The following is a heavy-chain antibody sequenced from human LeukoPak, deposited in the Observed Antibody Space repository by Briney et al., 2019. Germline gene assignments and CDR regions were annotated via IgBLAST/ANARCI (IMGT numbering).Heavy chain of an antibody. D-gene: IGHD2-2*01. J-gene: IGHJ4*02. CDR2: MNPNSGNT. CDR3: ARGYCSSTSCYPN. CDR1: GYTFTSYD. Sequence: GASVKVSCKASGYTFTSYDINWVRQATGQGLEWMGWMNPNSGNTGYAQKFQGRVTITRNTSISTAYMELSSLRSEDTAVYYCARGYCSSTSCYPNWGQGTLVTVSS. V-gene: IGHV1-8*03.